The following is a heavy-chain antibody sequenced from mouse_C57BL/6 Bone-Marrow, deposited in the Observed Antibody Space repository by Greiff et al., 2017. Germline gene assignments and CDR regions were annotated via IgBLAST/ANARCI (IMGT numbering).Heavy chain of an antibody. Sequence: VQLQQSGAELARPGASVKLSCKASGYTFTSYGISWVKQRTGQGLEWIGEIYPRSGNTYYNVKFKGKATLTADKSSSTAYMELRSLTSEDSAVYFCARTGLLYDYWGQGTTLTVSS. V-gene: IGHV1-81*01. D-gene: IGHD2-12*01. J-gene: IGHJ2*01. CDR3: ARTGLLYDY. CDR1: GYTFTSYG. CDR2: IYPRSGNT.